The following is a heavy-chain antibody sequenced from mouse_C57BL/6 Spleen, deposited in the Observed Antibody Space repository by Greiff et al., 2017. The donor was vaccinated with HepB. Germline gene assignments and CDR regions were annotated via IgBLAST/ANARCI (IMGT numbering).Heavy chain of an antibody. J-gene: IGHJ2*01. Sequence: EVKLVESGGDLVKPGGSLKLSCAASGFTFSSYGMSWVRQTPDKRLEWVATISSGGSYTYYPDSVKGRFTISRDNAKNTLYLQMSSLKSEDTAMYYCARGGLRRYFDYWGQGTTLTVSS. CDR2: ISSGGSYT. V-gene: IGHV5-6*02. CDR3: ARGGLRRYFDY. CDR1: GFTFSSYG. D-gene: IGHD2-4*01.